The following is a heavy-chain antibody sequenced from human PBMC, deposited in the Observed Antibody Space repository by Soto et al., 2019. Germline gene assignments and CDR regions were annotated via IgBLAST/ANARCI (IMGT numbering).Heavy chain of an antibody. Sequence: SETLSLTCTVSGGSVTSDEDYWSWIRQSPGKGLEWIGYISNSGSTGYNPSLKTRLSMSVDRSKNQFTLRLTSVTAADTAMYYCARRDITNWYYFDYWGQGALVTVSS. CDR2: ISNSGST. V-gene: IGHV4-30-4*01. CDR3: ARRDITNWYYFDY. J-gene: IGHJ4*02. CDR1: GGSVTSDEDY. D-gene: IGHD1-1*01.